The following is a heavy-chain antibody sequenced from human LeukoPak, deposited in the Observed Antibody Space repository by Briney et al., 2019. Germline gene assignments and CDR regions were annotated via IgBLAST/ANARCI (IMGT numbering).Heavy chain of an antibody. Sequence: SETLSLTCTVYGGSISSYYWSWIRQPPGKGLEWIGYISYSGSTNYNPSLKSRVTISVDMSKNQFSLKLSSVTAADTAVYYCARVPNYYDSSGYRRNIYFDYWGQGTLVTVSS. D-gene: IGHD3-22*01. CDR3: ARVPNYYDSSGYRRNIYFDY. CDR1: GGSISSYY. V-gene: IGHV4-59*01. J-gene: IGHJ4*02. CDR2: ISYSGST.